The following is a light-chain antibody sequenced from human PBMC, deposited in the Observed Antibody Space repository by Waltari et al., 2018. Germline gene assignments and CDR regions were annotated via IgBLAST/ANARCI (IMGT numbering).Light chain of an antibody. Sequence: QAALTQPASVSGSPGQSITISCSGTTSDVGNYKFVSWYQKHPGKAPKLMIHEASQRPSGVSDRFSGSRSGNTASLTISGLQAEDEADYYCCSYAGSGTYVFGGGTKVTVL. CDR1: TSDVGNYKF. J-gene: IGLJ1*01. V-gene: IGLV2-23*01. CDR3: CSYAGSGTYV. CDR2: EAS.